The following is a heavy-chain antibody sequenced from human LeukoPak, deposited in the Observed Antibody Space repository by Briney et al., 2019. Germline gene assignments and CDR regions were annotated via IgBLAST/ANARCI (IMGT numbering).Heavy chain of an antibody. CDR1: GFTFSSYS. Sequence: GGSLRLSCAASGFTFSSYSMNWVRQAPGKGLEWVSSISSSSSYIYYADSVKGRFTISRDNAKNSLSLQMNSLRAEDTAVYYCATEKNYGDYNAYGMDVWGQGTTVIVSS. D-gene: IGHD4-17*01. CDR2: ISSSSSYI. V-gene: IGHV3-21*01. J-gene: IGHJ6*02. CDR3: ATEKNYGDYNAYGMDV.